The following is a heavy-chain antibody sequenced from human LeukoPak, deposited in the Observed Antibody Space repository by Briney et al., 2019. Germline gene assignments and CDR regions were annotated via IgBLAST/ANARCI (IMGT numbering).Heavy chain of an antibody. CDR2: ITSISSYI. D-gene: IGHD6-19*01. CDR1: GFTFSSYS. J-gene: IGHJ4*02. CDR3: ARGIAVAAHFDY. Sequence: GGSLRLSCAASGFTFSSYSMNWVRQAPGKGLEGVSSITSISSYIYYADSVKGRFTISRDNAKNSLYLQMNSLRAEDTAVYYCARGIAVAAHFDYWGQGTLVTVSS. V-gene: IGHV3-21*01.